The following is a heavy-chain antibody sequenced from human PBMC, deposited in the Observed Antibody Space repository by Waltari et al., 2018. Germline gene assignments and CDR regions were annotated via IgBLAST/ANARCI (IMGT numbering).Heavy chain of an antibody. CDR3: TRVGGPTTDFFYGLDV. CDR1: GAPISGSTDY. V-gene: IGHV4-39*07. J-gene: IGHJ6*02. Sequence: QLQLQESVPGVVRPSEALSLTCIVSGAPISGSTDYWGWIRQHPGKGLEWIGSAYYSGSTYYSSSLRSRVTISVDTSKNQFSLKLDSVTAADTAVYYCTRVGGPTTDFFYGLDVWGQGTTVTVSS. CDR2: AYYSGST. D-gene: IGHD3-16*01.